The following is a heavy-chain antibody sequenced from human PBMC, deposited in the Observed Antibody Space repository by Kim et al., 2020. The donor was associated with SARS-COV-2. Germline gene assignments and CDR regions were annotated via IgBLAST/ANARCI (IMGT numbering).Heavy chain of an antibody. Sequence: GASLQISCKGSGYSFTSYWISWVRQMPGKGLEWMGRIDPSDSYTNYSPSFQGHVTISADKSISTAYLQWSSLKASDTAMYYCARHWPFWSGDNWFDPWGQGTLVTVSS. V-gene: IGHV5-10-1*01. J-gene: IGHJ5*02. CDR1: GYSFTSYW. CDR3: ARHWPFWSGDNWFDP. D-gene: IGHD3-3*01. CDR2: IDPSDSYT.